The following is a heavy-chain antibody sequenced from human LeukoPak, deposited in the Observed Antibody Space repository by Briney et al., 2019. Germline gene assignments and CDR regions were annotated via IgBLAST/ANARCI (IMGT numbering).Heavy chain of an antibody. J-gene: IGHJ6*03. V-gene: IGHV3-7*01. CDR1: GFTFSDYY. Sequence: GGSLRLSCAASGFTFSDYYMSWIRQAPGKGLEWVANIKQDGSEKYYVDSVKGRFTISRDNAKNSLYLQMNSLRAEDTAVYYCARDRPKRTSLSYYYYMDVWGKGTTVTVSS. CDR3: ARDRPKRTSLSYYYYMDV. CDR2: IKQDGSEK.